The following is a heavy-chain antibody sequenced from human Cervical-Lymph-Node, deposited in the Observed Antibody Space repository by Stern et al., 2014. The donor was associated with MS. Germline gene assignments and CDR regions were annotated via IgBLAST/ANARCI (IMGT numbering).Heavy chain of an antibody. CDR1: GYPLSNYV. J-gene: IGHJ3*01. CDR3: ARGHAFDF. Sequence: VQLVQSGAEVKKPGASVKVSCKASGYPLSNYVFSWVRQAPGQGLEWMEWIIANDGHTNYAQTFQGRVTMTTDTSASTAYMELRSLRFDDTAMYYCARGHAFDFWGQGTKVTVSA. CDR2: IIANDGHT. V-gene: IGHV1-18*01.